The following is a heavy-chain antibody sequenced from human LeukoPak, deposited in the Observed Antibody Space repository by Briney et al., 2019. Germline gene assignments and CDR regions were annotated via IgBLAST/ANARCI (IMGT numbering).Heavy chain of an antibody. D-gene: IGHD6-19*01. CDR1: VGSVSGYY. Sequence: KPSETLSFTCAGHVGSVSGYYWSWIRHTPGKWQEWIGEINHSGSTNYNPSLKSRVTISVDTSKNQFSLKLSSVTAADTAVYYCARDSSGWQRRAFDIWGQGTMVTVSS. CDR2: INHSGST. V-gene: IGHV4-34*01. J-gene: IGHJ3*02. CDR3: ARDSSGWQRRAFDI.